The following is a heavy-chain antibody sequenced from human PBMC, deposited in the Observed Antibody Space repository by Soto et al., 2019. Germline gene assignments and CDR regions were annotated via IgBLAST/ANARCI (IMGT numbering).Heavy chain of an antibody. J-gene: IGHJ5*02. CDR1: GGSISNYY. Sequence: SETLSLTCTVSGGSISNYYWGWIRQHPGKGLEWIGYIYYSGSTYYIPSLKIRVTISVDTSKNQFSLKLSSVTAADTAVYYCARSVFPWGQGTLVTVSS. CDR3: ARSVFP. CDR2: IYYSGST. V-gene: IGHV4-59*06.